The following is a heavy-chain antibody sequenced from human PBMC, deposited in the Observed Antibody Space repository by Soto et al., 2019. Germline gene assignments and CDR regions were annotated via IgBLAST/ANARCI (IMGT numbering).Heavy chain of an antibody. J-gene: IGHJ4*02. CDR1: GFTFSSYA. Sequence: GGSLRLSCAASGFTFSSYAMSWVRQAPGKGLEWVSAISGSGGSTYYADSVKGRFTISRDNSKNTLYLQMNSLGAEDTAVYYCAKEYYYDSSGYAPSDYWGQGTLVTVSS. CDR2: ISGSGGST. V-gene: IGHV3-23*01. CDR3: AKEYYYDSSGYAPSDY. D-gene: IGHD3-22*01.